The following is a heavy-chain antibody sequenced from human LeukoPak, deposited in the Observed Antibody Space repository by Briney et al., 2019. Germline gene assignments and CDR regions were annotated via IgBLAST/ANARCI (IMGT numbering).Heavy chain of an antibody. CDR3: AKDLLLGELFFDY. CDR1: RFTFSSYA. CDR2: ISGSGGST. V-gene: IGHV3-23*01. Sequence: GGSLRLSCAASRFTFSSYAMSWVRQAPGKGLEWVSAISGSGGSTYYADSVKGRFTISRDNSKNTLYLQMNSLRAEDTAVYYCAKDLLLGELFFDYWGQGTLVTVSS. D-gene: IGHD3-10*01. J-gene: IGHJ4*02.